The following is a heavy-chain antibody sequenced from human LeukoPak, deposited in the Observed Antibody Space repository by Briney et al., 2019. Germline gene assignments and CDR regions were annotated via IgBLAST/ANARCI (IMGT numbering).Heavy chain of an antibody. Sequence: PGGSLRLSCAASGFNFGSYYMTWVRQAPGKGLEWVSVISDSGDNTYYADSVKGRFTVSRDNSRDTLYLQKNSLRAEDTALYYCAKKIGTGPGHNWFDPWGQGTLVTVSS. CDR1: GFNFGSYY. V-gene: IGHV3-23*01. CDR2: ISDSGDNT. CDR3: AKKIGTGPGHNWFDP. D-gene: IGHD2-8*02. J-gene: IGHJ5*02.